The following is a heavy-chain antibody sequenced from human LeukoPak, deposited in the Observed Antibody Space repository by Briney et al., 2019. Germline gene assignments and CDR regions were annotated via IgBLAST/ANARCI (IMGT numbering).Heavy chain of an antibody. CDR1: GFTFSSYW. V-gene: IGHV3-7*01. D-gene: IGHD3-16*02. Sequence: GGSLRLSCAASGFTFSSYWMSWVRQAPGEGLEWVANIKQDGSEKYYVDSVKGRFTISRDNAKNSLYLQMNSLRAEDTAVYYCASHVWGSYRSPFDYWGQGALVTVSS. CDR3: ASHVWGSYRSPFDY. CDR2: IKQDGSEK. J-gene: IGHJ4*02.